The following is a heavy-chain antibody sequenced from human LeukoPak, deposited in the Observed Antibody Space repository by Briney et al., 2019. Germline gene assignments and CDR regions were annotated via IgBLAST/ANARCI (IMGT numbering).Heavy chain of an antibody. Sequence: SVKVSCKASGGTFSSYAISWVQQAPGQGLEWMGGIIPIFGTANYAQKFQGRVTITADKSTSTAYMELSSLRSEDTAVYYCARVLGFNDILTGYTYGWFDPWGQGTLVTVSS. CDR2: IIPIFGTA. CDR1: GGTFSSYA. J-gene: IGHJ5*02. V-gene: IGHV1-69*06. CDR3: ARVLGFNDILTGYTYGWFDP. D-gene: IGHD3-9*01.